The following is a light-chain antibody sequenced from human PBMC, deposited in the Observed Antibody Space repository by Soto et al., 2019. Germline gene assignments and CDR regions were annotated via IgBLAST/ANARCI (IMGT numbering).Light chain of an antibody. V-gene: IGKV3-15*01. CDR1: QSVSSN. CDR3: QQYNNWPPWT. CDR2: GAS. Sequence: EIVMTQSPATLSVSPGERATLSCRASQSVSSNLAWYQQKPGQPPRLLIYGASTRASGIPARFSGSGSGTEVTLTISSLQSEDFAVYYCQQYNNWPPWTVGQGPKGEIK. J-gene: IGKJ1*01.